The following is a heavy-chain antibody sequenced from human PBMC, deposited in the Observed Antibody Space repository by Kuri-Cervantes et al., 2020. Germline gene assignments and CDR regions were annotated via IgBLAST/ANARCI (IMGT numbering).Heavy chain of an antibody. J-gene: IGHJ2*01. Sequence: SETLSLTCTVSGGSISSYYWSWIRQPPGKGLEWIGYIYYSGSTNYNPSLKSRVTISVDTSKNQFSLKVSSVIAADTAVYYCARGLGGPYFDLWGRGTLVTVSS. CDR1: GGSISSYY. CDR3: ARGLGGPYFDL. V-gene: IGHV4-59*12. CDR2: IYYSGST.